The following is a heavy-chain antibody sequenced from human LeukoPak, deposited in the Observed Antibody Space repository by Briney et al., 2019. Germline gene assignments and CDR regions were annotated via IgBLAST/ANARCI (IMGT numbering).Heavy chain of an antibody. Sequence: GGSLRLSCAASGFTFSSYAMHWVRQASGKGLGWVAVISYDGSNKYYADSVKGRFTISRDNSKNTLYLQMNSLRAEDTAVYYCARDLIAVAGSIVSYYMDVWGKGTTDTVSS. V-gene: IGHV3-30*04. CDR2: ISYDGSNK. D-gene: IGHD6-19*01. J-gene: IGHJ6*03. CDR3: ARDLIAVAGSIVSYYMDV. CDR1: GFTFSSYA.